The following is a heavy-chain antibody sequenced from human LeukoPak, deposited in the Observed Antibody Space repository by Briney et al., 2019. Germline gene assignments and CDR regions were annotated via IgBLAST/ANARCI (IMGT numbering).Heavy chain of an antibody. CDR2: ISAYNGNT. Sequence: ASVKVSCKASGYTLTSYGISWVRQAPGQGLEWMGWISAYNGNTNYAQKLQGRVTMTTDTSTSTAYMELSSLRSEDTAVYYCARDRPYTGGWRGFDYWGQGTLVTVSS. V-gene: IGHV1-18*01. CDR3: ARDRPYTGGWRGFDY. D-gene: IGHD6-19*01. J-gene: IGHJ4*02. CDR1: GYTLTSYG.